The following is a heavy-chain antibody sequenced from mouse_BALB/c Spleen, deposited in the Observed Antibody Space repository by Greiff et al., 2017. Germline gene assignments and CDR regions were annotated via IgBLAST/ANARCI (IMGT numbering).Heavy chain of an antibody. CDR1: GFTFSSFG. D-gene: IGHD2-10*02. V-gene: IGHV5-17*02. CDR2: ISSGSSTI. J-gene: IGHJ3*01. CDR3: AREEYGNYPFAY. Sequence: EVMLVESGGGLVQPGGSRKLSCAASGFTFSSFGMHWVRQAPEKGLEWVAYISSGSSTIYYADTVKGRFTISRDNPKNTLFLQMTSLRSEDTAMYYCAREEYGNYPFAYWGQGTLVTVSA.